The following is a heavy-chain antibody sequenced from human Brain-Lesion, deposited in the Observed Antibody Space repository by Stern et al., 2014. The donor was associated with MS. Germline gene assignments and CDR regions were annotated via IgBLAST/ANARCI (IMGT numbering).Heavy chain of an antibody. CDR3: ARKTDTAVGGDY. D-gene: IGHD5-18*01. V-gene: IGHV3-53*01. CDR1: GFSVSTNF. CDR2: MYSRGGT. Sequence: VQLVESGGGLLQPGGSLRLSCAASGFSVSTNFMSWVRQAPGKGLEWVSLMYSRGGTNYADSVKGRFTISRDSSKNKLYLQMSDLRAEDTAVYYCARKTDTAVGGDYWGPGTLVTVSS. J-gene: IGHJ4*02.